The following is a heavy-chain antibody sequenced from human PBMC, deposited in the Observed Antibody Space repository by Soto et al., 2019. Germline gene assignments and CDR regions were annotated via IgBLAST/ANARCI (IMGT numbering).Heavy chain of an antibody. CDR2: ISSSSSYI. CDR3: ARDSTIFGVVNYYYYYGMDV. J-gene: IGHJ6*02. CDR1: GFTFSSYS. D-gene: IGHD3-3*01. Sequence: SLRLSCAASGFTFSSYSMNWVRQAPGKGLEWVSSISSSSSYIYYADSVKGRFTISRDNAKNSLYLQMNSLRAEDTAVYYCARDSTIFGVVNYYYYYGMDVWGQGTTVTVSS. V-gene: IGHV3-21*01.